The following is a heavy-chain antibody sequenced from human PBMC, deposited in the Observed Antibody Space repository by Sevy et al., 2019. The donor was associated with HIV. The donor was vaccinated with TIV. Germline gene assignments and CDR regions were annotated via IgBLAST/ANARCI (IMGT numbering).Heavy chain of an antibody. CDR2: ISGKGGSI. J-gene: IGHJ6*02. Sequence: GGSLRLSCAASGFTFSGYAMSWVRQAPGKGLEWVSAISGKGGSIHYADSVEGRFTISRDNSKNTRYLQMNSLIAEDTAVYYCAKTINSGGGVVPAANYYYYGMDVWGQGTTVTVSS. D-gene: IGHD2-2*01. V-gene: IGHV3-23*01. CDR3: AKTINSGGGVVPAANYYYYGMDV. CDR1: GFTFSGYA.